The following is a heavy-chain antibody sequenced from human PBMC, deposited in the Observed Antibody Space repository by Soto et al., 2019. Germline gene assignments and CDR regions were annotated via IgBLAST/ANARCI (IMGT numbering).Heavy chain of an antibody. CDR3: ATISVTTLSAFDI. Sequence: GGSLRLSCAASGFTFSSYSMNWVRQAPGKGLEWVSSISSSSSYIYYADSVKGRFTISRDNAKNSLYLQMNSLRAEDTAVYYCATISVTTLSAFDIWGQGTMVTVSS. CDR2: ISSSSSYI. J-gene: IGHJ3*02. V-gene: IGHV3-21*01. D-gene: IGHD4-17*01. CDR1: GFTFSSYS.